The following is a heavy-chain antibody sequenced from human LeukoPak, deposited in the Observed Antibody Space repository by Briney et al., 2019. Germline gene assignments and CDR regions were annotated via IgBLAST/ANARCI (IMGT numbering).Heavy chain of an antibody. Sequence: SETLSPTCAVYGGSFSGYYWSWIRQPPGKGLEWIGEINHSGSTNYNPSLKSRVTISVDTSKNQFSLKLSSVTAADTAVYYCASQDSSSWYFGRAFDIWGQGTMVTVSS. CDR3: ASQDSSSWYFGRAFDI. D-gene: IGHD6-13*01. CDR2: INHSGST. V-gene: IGHV4-34*01. J-gene: IGHJ3*02. CDR1: GGSFSGYY.